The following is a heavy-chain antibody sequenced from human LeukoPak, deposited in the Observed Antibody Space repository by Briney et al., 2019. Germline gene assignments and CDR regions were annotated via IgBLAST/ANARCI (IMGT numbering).Heavy chain of an antibody. Sequence: SETLSLTYTVSVDSISNYDWSWIRQPPGKGLEGIGYIYYTRSTNYNPSCKRPVTISLDTSKNQLSLELRSFAAPSTAFYYSAARRAYYFDYWGQGTLVTVSS. J-gene: IGHJ4*02. CDR2: IYYTRST. CDR1: VDSISNYD. V-gene: IGHV4-59*01. CDR3: AARRAYYFDY.